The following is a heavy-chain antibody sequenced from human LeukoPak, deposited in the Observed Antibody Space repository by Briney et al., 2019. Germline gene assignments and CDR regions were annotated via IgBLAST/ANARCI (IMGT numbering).Heavy chain of an antibody. J-gene: IGHJ5*02. CDR2: IWYDGSDK. V-gene: IGHV3-33*01. CDR3: ARDLVTMVRGVIITSRYDP. Sequence: GGSLRLSCAASGFTFSNYGMHWVRQAPGKGLEWVAVIWYDGSDKYHADSVKGQFTISRDNAKNSLYLQMNSLRAEDTAVYYCARDLVTMVRGVIITSRYDPWGQGTLVTVSS. CDR1: GFTFSNYG. D-gene: IGHD3-10*01.